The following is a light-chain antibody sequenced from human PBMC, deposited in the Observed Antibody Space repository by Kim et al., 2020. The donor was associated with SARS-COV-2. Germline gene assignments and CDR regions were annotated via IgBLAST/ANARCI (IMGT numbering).Light chain of an antibody. CDR3: QQRGNWPLT. J-gene: IGKJ4*01. V-gene: IGKV3-11*01. Sequence: GERATLSCRASQGVSSYLAWYQQKPGQAPRLLIYDASNRATGIPARFSGSGSGTDFTLTIGSLEPEDFAVYYCQQRGNWPLTFGGGTKLEI. CDR1: QGVSSY. CDR2: DAS.